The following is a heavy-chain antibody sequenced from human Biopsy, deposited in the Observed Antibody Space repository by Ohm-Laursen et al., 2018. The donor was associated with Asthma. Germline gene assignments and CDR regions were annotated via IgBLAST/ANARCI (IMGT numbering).Heavy chain of an antibody. CDR2: IKHDGSEK. Sequence: SLRLSCAAPGFTFGDYWMSWVRQVPGKGLEWVANIKHDGSEKNHVDSLKGRFTISRDNAKNSLHLQMNSLRAEDTAVYYCARTFHFWSPYHAEHYQLWGQGTLVTVSS. CDR3: ARTFHFWSPYHAEHYQL. V-gene: IGHV3-7*01. CDR1: GFTFGDYW. J-gene: IGHJ1*01. D-gene: IGHD3-3*02.